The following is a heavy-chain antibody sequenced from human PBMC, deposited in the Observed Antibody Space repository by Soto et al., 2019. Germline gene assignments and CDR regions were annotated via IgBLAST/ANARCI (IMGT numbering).Heavy chain of an antibody. D-gene: IGHD1-1*01. V-gene: IGHV1-69*01. CDR2: IIPVFGTT. J-gene: IGHJ3*02. Sequence: QVQLVQSGAEVKKPGSSVKVSCKASGGTFSSYAFTWVRQAPGQGLEWMGRIIPVFGTTNYAQKFQGRVTIIADESTSTAYMELSSLRSEDTAIYYCARSRATTVAFYIWGQGTLVTVSS. CDR1: GGTFSSYA. CDR3: ARSRATTVAFYI.